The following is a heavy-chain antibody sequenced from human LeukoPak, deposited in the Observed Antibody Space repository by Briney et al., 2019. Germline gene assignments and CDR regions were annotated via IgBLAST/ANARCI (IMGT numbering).Heavy chain of an antibody. CDR2: IYYSGNT. D-gene: IGHD2/OR15-2a*01. CDR3: ARKNDFDI. V-gene: IGHV4-59*01. CDR1: GVSITSDH. J-gene: IGHJ3*02. Sequence: SETLSLTGTVSGVSITSDHWEWIPQPPGKGLEWIECIYYSGNTYYNPYLKSRVTISVDMSKNQFSLRLTSVTAADTAVYYCARKNDFDIWGQGTVVTVSS.